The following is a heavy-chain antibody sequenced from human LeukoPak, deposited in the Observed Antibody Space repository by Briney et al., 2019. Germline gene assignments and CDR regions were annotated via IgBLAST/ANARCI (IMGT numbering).Heavy chain of an antibody. CDR3: ARGGSPGLPTIRGFDY. D-gene: IGHD5-12*01. CDR1: GGTFSSYA. Sequence: SVKVSFKASGGTFSSYAISWVRQAPGQGLEWMGGIIPIFHTTNYAQNFQGRVTISADDSTSTAYLELSSLRSEDTAVYYCARGGSPGLPTIRGFDYWGQGTLVTVSS. J-gene: IGHJ4*02. CDR2: IIPIFHTT. V-gene: IGHV1-69*13.